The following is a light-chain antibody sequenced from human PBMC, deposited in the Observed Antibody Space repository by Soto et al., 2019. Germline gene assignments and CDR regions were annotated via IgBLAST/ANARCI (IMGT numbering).Light chain of an antibody. Sequence: QPVLTQPPSASGTPGQRVTISCSGSSSNIGSNTVNWYQQFPGMAPKVLIHSYNLRPSGVPDRFSGSNSGTSASLAISGLQSEDEADYYCAAWDDSLNGVVFGGGTKVTVL. CDR2: SYN. V-gene: IGLV1-44*01. CDR1: SSNIGSNT. CDR3: AAWDDSLNGVV. J-gene: IGLJ2*01.